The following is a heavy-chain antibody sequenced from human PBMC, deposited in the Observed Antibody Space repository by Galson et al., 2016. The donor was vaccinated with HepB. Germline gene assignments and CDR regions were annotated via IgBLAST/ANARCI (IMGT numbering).Heavy chain of an antibody. J-gene: IGHJ4*02. CDR2: SYGDGRT. Sequence: SLRLSCAAYGLPVSNDYMSWVRQAPGKGLKWVSVSYGDGRTYYAESVKGRFTISRDTSKSTLYLQMSSLTAEDTAVFYCVKEGGTPVFWWGQGTLVTVSS. CDR1: GLPVSNDY. V-gene: IGHV3-53*05. D-gene: IGHD3-16*01. CDR3: VKEGGTPVFW.